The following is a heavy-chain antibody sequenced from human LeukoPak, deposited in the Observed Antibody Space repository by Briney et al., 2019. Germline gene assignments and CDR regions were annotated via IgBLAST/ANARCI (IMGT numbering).Heavy chain of an antibody. CDR1: GFTFSDHA. V-gene: IGHV3-23*01. J-gene: IGHJ4*02. Sequence: GGSLRLSCAASGFTFSDHAMSWVRQAPAKGLEWVSSINGIGGGSYYIASVKGRFTVSRDNSKNTIYLQMNSLRAEDTALYYCAKAAAAPGFDFWGQGTLVTVSS. D-gene: IGHD6-13*01. CDR3: AKAAAAPGFDF. CDR2: INGIGGGS.